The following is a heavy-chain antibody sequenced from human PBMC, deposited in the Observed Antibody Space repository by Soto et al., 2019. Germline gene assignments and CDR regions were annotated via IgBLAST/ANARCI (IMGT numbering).Heavy chain of an antibody. CDR3: SKDSGPDCTSSSSVHYFGS. Sequence: EVHLLGSGGGLIQPGGSLRLSCAASGFTFTNYAMTWVRQAPGKWLEWVSSISGVGDGTYYADSVKGRFTISRDNSMDTQYLQMNSLRAEDTAIYYCSKDSGPDCTSSSSVHYFGSWGPGTLVTVSS. CDR2: ISGVGDGT. CDR1: GFTFTNYA. J-gene: IGHJ4*01. V-gene: IGHV3-23*01. D-gene: IGHD2-2*01.